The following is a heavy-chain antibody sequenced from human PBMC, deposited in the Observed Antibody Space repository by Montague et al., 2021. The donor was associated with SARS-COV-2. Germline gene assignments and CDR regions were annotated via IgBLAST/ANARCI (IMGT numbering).Heavy chain of an antibody. CDR1: GFTVRSNY. V-gene: IGHV3-66*01. Sequence: SLRLSCAASGFTVRSNYMSWVRQAPGKGLEWVSVIYSGYSTYYVDAVNRRFTSSIYTSKNNLYLQMNSLRAEDTAVYYCAAQARYYYDMDVWGQGTTVTVSS. J-gene: IGHJ6*02. CDR3: AAQARYYYDMDV. CDR2: IYSGYST.